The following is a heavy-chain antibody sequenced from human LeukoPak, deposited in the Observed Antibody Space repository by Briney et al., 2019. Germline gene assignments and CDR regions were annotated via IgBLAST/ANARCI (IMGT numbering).Heavy chain of an antibody. CDR1: GFIFSDHY. CDR2: IRRKVDGYTT. CDR3: ARPHRARAPAAADAFEN. Sequence: GGSLRLSCAACGFIFSDHYMVWVRQAPGKGLEWVGRIRRKVDGYTTEYAASVRGRFTVSRDDSENSLSLQMNSLKTEDTAVYYCARPHRARAPAAADAFENWGQGTTVTVSS. V-gene: IGHV3-72*01. J-gene: IGHJ3*02. D-gene: IGHD1-14*01.